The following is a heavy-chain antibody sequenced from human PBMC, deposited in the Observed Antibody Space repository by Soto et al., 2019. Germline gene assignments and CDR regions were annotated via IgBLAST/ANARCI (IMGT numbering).Heavy chain of an antibody. CDR3: ASSATEGYYYYGMDV. CDR2: IYYSGST. Sequence: PSETLSLTCTVSGGSISSYYWSWIRQPPGKGLEWIGYIYYSGSTNYNPSLKSRVTISVDTSKNQFSLKLSSVTAADTAVYYCASSATEGYYYYGMDVWGQGTTVTVSS. V-gene: IGHV4-59*01. J-gene: IGHJ6*02. CDR1: GGSISSYY.